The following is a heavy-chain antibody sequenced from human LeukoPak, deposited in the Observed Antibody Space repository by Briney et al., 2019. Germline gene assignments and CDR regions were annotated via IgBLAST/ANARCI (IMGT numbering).Heavy chain of an antibody. V-gene: IGHV4-61*02. CDR3: ARDQGAAIAFDY. J-gene: IGHJ4*02. Sequence: SETLSLTCTVSGGSISSGSYYWSWIRQPAGKGLEWIGRIYTSGSTTYNPSLKSRVTISVDTSKNQFSLKLSSVTAADTAVYYCARDQGAAIAFDYWGQGTLVTVSS. D-gene: IGHD1-26*01. CDR2: IYTSGST. CDR1: GGSISSGSYY.